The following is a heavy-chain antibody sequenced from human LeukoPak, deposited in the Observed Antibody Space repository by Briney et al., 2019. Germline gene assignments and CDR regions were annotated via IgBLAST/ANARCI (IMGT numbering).Heavy chain of an antibody. CDR3: ATSDVDTAMVSY. D-gene: IGHD5-18*01. V-gene: IGHV3-7*01. Sequence: GGSLRLSCVASGITFSGFWMSWVRQAPGKGLEWVANIEQDGSTKYYMPSVRGRFTISRDNAKKSLYLQMNSLRAEDTAVYYCATSDVDTAMVSYWGQGTLVTVSS. CDR2: IEQDGSTK. CDR1: GITFSGFW. J-gene: IGHJ4*02.